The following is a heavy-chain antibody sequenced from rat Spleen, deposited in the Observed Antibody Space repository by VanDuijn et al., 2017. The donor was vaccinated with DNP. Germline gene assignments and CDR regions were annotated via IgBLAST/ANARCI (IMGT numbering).Heavy chain of an antibody. CDR2: ISYSGRT. V-gene: IGHV3-1*01. CDR1: GYSITSNY. Sequence: EVQLQESGPGLVTPSQSHSLPCSVPGYSITSNYWGWIRKFPGNKMEWIGHISYSGRTTYNPSLKSRISITRDTSKNQFFLQLNSVSTEDTATYYCSRHPLELPGFTAFAYWGQGTLVTVSS. CDR3: SRHPLELPGFTAFAY. D-gene: IGHD1-4*01. J-gene: IGHJ3*01.